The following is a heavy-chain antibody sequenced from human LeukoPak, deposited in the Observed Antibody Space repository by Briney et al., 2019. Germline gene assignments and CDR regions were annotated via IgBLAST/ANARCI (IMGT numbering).Heavy chain of an antibody. Sequence: SETLSLTCTVSGASINSYYWNWLRQPAGKGLEWIGRSYISGSTDYNPSLKSRVTVSVDTSQNQFSLKLTSVTAADTAVYYCARDQELGFWGQGTLVTVSS. V-gene: IGHV4-4*07. CDR3: ARDQELGF. D-gene: IGHD3-10*01. CDR1: GASINSYY. J-gene: IGHJ4*02. CDR2: SYISGST.